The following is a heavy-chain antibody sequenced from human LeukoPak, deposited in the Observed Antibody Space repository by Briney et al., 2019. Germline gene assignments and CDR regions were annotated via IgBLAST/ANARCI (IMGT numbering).Heavy chain of an antibody. CDR2: INHSGGT. CDR1: GGSFSGYS. Sequence: SETLSLTCAVYGGSFSGYSWSWIRQPPGKGLEWIGEINHSGGTNYNPSLKSRVTISLDTSKNQFSLKLSSVTAADTAVYYCARMSNYRNAFDIWGQGTMVTVSS. CDR3: ARMSNYRNAFDI. J-gene: IGHJ3*02. D-gene: IGHD4-4*01. V-gene: IGHV4-34*01.